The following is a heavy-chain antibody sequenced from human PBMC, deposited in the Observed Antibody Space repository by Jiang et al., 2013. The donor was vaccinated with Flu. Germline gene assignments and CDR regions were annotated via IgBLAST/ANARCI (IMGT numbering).Heavy chain of an antibody. Sequence: GQGLEWMGWISAYNGNTNYAQKLQGRVTMTTDTSTSTAYMELRSLRSDDTAVYYCARYGVDYYMDVWGKGTTVTVSS. V-gene: IGHV1-18*01. J-gene: IGHJ6*03. CDR2: ISAYNGNT. CDR3: ARYGVDYYMDV. D-gene: IGHD4-17*01.